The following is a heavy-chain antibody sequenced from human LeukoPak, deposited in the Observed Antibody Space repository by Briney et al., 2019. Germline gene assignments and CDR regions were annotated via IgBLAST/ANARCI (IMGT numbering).Heavy chain of an antibody. CDR2: ISTSSSYI. V-gene: IGHV3-11*06. Sequence: PGGSLRLSCAASGFTFSDYYMSWIRQAPGKGLEWVSFISTSSSYIHNADSVKGRFTISRDNAENSLYLQMNSLRAEDTAVYYCARAAIAAARIYYYMDVWGKGTTVTVSS. J-gene: IGHJ6*03. D-gene: IGHD6-13*01. CDR3: ARAAIAAARIYYYMDV. CDR1: GFTFSDYY.